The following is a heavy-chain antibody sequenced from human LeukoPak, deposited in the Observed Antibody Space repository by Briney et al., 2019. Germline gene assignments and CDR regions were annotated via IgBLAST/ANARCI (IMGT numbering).Heavy chain of an antibody. CDR3: ARDPSEGMDV. Sequence: SETLSLTCTVSGGSISSYYWSWIRQPPGKGQEWIGYIYYSGSTNYNPSLKSRVTISVDTSKNQFSLKLSSVTAADTAVYYCARDPSEGMDVWGKGTTVTVSS. CDR2: IYYSGST. CDR1: GGSISSYY. J-gene: IGHJ6*04. V-gene: IGHV4-59*01.